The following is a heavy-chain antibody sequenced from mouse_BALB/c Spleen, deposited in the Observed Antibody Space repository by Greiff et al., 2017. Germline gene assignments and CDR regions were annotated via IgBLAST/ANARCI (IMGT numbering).Heavy chain of an antibody. Sequence: QVQLQQSGAELMKPGASVKIFCKATGYPFSSHWIEWVKQRPGHGPEWIGEILPGSGSTNYNEKFKGKATFTADTSSNTAYMQISSLTSEDSAVYYCARTLYNYAMDYWGQGTSVTVSS. D-gene: IGHD2-12*01. J-gene: IGHJ4*01. CDR2: ILPGSGST. V-gene: IGHV1-9*01. CDR3: ARTLYNYAMDY. CDR1: GYPFSSHW.